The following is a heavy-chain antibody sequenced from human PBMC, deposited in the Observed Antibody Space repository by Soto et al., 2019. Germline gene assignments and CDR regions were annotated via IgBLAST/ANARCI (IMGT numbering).Heavy chain of an antibody. CDR3: AKDPAHSSNYYLGVDV. J-gene: IGHJ6*02. CDR1: GFTFSSYG. CDR2: ISYDGRNK. Sequence: QVQLVESGGGVVQPGRSLRLSCPASGFTFSSYGMHWVRQAPGKGLDWVAVISYDGRNKYYADSVKGRFTISRDTSKNTLYLQMNSLRVDDTAVYYCAKDPAHSSNYYLGVDVRGQGTTVTVSS. D-gene: IGHD2-2*01. V-gene: IGHV3-30*18.